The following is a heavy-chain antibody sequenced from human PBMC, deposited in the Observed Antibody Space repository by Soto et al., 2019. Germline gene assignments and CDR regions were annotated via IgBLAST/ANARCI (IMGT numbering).Heavy chain of an antibody. D-gene: IGHD6-25*01. J-gene: IGHJ3*02. CDR1: GGTFSSYS. CDR2: IIPIFGTA. Sequence: SVKVSCKASGGTFSSYSISWVRQAPGQGLEWMGGIIPIFGTANYAQKFQGRVTITADESTSTAYMELSSLRSEDTAVYYCAREGQRAFDIWGQGTMVTVSS. V-gene: IGHV1-69*13. CDR3: AREGQRAFDI.